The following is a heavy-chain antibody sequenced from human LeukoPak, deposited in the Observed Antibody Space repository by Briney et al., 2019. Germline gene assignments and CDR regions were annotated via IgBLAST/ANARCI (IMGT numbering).Heavy chain of an antibody. CDR1: GYSISSGYY. CDR2: IYHSGST. Sequence: XETLSLTCTVSGYSISSGYYWGWIRRPPGKGREWIGSIYHSGSTYYNPSLKRRVTISVDTSKNQFSLKLSSVTAADTAVYYCARGSIAAAGTDKFDYWGQGTLVTVSS. D-gene: IGHD6-13*01. J-gene: IGHJ4*02. V-gene: IGHV4-38-2*02. CDR3: ARGSIAAAGTDKFDY.